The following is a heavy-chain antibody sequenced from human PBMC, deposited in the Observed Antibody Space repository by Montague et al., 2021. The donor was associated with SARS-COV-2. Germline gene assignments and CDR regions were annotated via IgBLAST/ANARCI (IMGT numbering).Heavy chain of an antibody. V-gene: IGHV4-59*11. J-gene: IGHJ5*02. CDR2: FSLKVNT. CDR1: CRLTHTQF. CDR3: AREDRWNGFDP. D-gene: IGHD5-24*01. Sequence: SETLSLTCSLHCRLTHTQFGSSHVRPPVTSLACIPSFSLKVNTTYNPSFKSRVTISVDTSKNQFPLKLISLTAADTAVYYCAREDRWNGFDPWGQGILVTVSS.